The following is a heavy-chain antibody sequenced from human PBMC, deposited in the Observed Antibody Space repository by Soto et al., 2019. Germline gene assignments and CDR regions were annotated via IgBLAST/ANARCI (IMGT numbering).Heavy chain of an antibody. CDR3: AHRQIGVDTFDI. Sequence: QITLKESGPTLVKPTQTLTLTCTFSGFSLSTSGVGVGWIRQPPGKALEWLALIYWDDDKRYSPSLKSRLTITKDTSKNQVVLTMTNMHPVDTATYYCAHRQIGVDTFDIWGQGTMVTVSS. CDR1: GFSLSTSGVG. V-gene: IGHV2-5*02. CDR2: IYWDDDK. D-gene: IGHD3-16*01. J-gene: IGHJ3*02.